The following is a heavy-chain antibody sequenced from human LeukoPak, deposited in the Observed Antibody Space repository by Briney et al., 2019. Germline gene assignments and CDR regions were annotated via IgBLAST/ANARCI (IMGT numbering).Heavy chain of an antibody. CDR2: INTDGSNT. Sequence: GGSLRLSCAASRFTFSSYWMHWVRQTPGTGLVWVSRINTDGSNTNYADSVKGRFTISRDNAKKTLYLQMNSLGVEDTAVYYCATDLTRGSFDYWGQGTLVTVSS. J-gene: IGHJ4*02. CDR1: RFTFSSYW. CDR3: ATDLTRGSFDY. V-gene: IGHV3-74*01. D-gene: IGHD1-26*01.